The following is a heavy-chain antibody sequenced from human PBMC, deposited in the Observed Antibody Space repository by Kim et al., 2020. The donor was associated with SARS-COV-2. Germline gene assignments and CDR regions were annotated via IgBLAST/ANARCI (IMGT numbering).Heavy chain of an antibody. D-gene: IGHD4-17*01. Sequence: SETLSLTCTVSGGSISSYYWSWIRQPPGKGLEWIGYIYYSGSTNYNPSLKSRVTISVDTSKNQFSLKLSSVTAADTAGYYCARGDKETTVTSYGMDVWGQGTTVTVSS. J-gene: IGHJ6*02. V-gene: IGHV4-59*01. CDR3: ARGDKETTVTSYGMDV. CDR1: GGSISSYY. CDR2: IYYSGST.